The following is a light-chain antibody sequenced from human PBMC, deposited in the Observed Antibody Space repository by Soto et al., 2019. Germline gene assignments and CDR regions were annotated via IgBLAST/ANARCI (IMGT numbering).Light chain of an antibody. CDR3: QQYNSYRGT. Sequence: DIQMTQSPSTLSASVGDRVTITCRASQSISSWLAWYQQKPEKAPKLLIYDASSLESGVPSRFSGSGSGTEFTLTISSLQPDDFATYYCQQYNSYRGTFGQGTKVEIK. CDR2: DAS. J-gene: IGKJ1*01. CDR1: QSISSW. V-gene: IGKV1-5*01.